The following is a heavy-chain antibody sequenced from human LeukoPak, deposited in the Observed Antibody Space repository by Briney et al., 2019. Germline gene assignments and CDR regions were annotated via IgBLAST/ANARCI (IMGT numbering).Heavy chain of an antibody. CDR3: ARGGIHFDY. CDR1: GFTFSSHE. V-gene: IGHV3-48*03. J-gene: IGHJ4*02. Sequence: GGSLRLSCAASGFTFSSHEMNWVRQAPGQGLERVSYIYNSGSTISYADSVKGRFTISRDNAKNSLYLQMNSLRGEDTAVYYCARGGIHFDYWGQGTLVTVSS. D-gene: IGHD5-18*01. CDR2: IYNSGSTI.